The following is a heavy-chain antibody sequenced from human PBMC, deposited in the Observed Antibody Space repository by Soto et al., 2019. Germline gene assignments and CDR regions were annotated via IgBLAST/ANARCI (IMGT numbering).Heavy chain of an antibody. D-gene: IGHD5-18*01. J-gene: IGHJ6*02. CDR3: ARYIPGVRYYGMDV. Sequence: PGGSQRLSCTASGFNFRSYARKWVRQAPGKGLEWVSLIGESGTPTYYADSVKGRFTISRDNSGNTLFLEMYSLRAEDTAVYYCARYIPGVRYYGMDVWGQGTTVTVSS. V-gene: IGHV3-23*01. CDR1: GFNFRSYA. CDR2: IGESGTPT.